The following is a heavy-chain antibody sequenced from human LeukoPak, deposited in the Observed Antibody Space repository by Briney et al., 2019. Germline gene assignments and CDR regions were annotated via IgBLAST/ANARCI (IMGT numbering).Heavy chain of an antibody. CDR3: ARPHYDILTGYYNLDY. CDR2: ISAYNGNT. D-gene: IGHD3-9*01. V-gene: IGHV1-18*04. Sequence: GASVNVSRKASRYTLPRYRISWVRPAPGQGREWMGWISAYNGNTNYAQKLQGRVTMTTDTSTSTAYMELRSLRSDDTAVYYCARPHYDILTGYYNLDYWGQGTLVTVSS. CDR1: RYTLPRYR. J-gene: IGHJ4*02.